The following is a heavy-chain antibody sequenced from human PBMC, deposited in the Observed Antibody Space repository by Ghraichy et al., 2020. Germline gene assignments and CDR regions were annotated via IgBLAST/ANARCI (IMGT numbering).Heavy chain of an antibody. CDR1: GFTFRQAW. CDR3: VIDDYYDISGPSPVDFFDY. Sequence: GGSLRLSCAGSGFTFRQAWMIWVRQAPGKGLEWVGRIKSKKDGETTDYAAPVKGRFTISRDDSKNVLYLQMNSLKTEDTAVYYCVIDDYYDISGPSPVDFFDYWGQGTLVTVSS. CDR2: IKSKKDGETT. J-gene: IGHJ4*02. V-gene: IGHV3-15*01. D-gene: IGHD3-22*01.